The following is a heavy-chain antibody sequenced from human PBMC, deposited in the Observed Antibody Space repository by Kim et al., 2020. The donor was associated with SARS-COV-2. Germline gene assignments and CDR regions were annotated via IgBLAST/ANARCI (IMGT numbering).Heavy chain of an antibody. J-gene: IGHJ6*02. CDR2: IYYSGST. D-gene: IGHD3-3*01. CDR3: ARETIFRMDV. CDR1: GGSISSYY. Sequence: SETLSLTCTVSGGSISSYYWSWIRQPPGKGLEWIGYIYYSGSTNYNPSLKSRVTISVDTSKNQFSLKLSSVTAADTAVYYCARETIFRMDVWGQGTTVTVSS. V-gene: IGHV4-59*13.